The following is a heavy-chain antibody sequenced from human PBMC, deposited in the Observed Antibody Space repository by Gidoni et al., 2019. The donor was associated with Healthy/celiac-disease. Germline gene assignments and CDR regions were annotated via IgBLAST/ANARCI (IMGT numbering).Heavy chain of an antibody. CDR3: ARDLVVTAFDY. CDR2: ISYDGSNK. J-gene: IGHJ4*02. V-gene: IGHV3-30-3*01. Sequence: AASGFTFSSYAMHWVRQAPGKGLEWVAVISYDGSNKYYADCVKGRFTISRDNSKNTLYLQMNSLRAEDTAVYYCARDLVVTAFDYWGQGTLVTVSS. D-gene: IGHD2-21*02. CDR1: GFTFSSYA.